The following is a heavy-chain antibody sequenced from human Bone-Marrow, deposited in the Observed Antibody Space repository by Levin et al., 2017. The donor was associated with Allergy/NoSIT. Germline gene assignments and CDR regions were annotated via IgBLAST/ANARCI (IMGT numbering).Heavy chain of an antibody. D-gene: IGHD6-13*01. CDR1: GFTFDDYA. Sequence: TGGSLRLSCAASGFTFDDYAMHWVRQAPGKGLEWVSGISWNSGSIGYADSVKGRFTISRDNAKNSLYLQMNSLRAEDTALYYCAKSPIAAVGRDAFDIWGQGTMVTVSS. CDR3: AKSPIAAVGRDAFDI. V-gene: IGHV3-9*01. CDR2: ISWNSGSI. J-gene: IGHJ3*02.